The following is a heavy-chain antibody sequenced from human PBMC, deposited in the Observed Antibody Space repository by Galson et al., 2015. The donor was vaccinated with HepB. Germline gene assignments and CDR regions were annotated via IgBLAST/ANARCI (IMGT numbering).Heavy chain of an antibody. J-gene: IGHJ6*03. V-gene: IGHV1-46*01. Sequence: SVKVSCKASGYTFTSYYMHWVRQAPGQGLEWMGIINPSGGSTSYAQKFQGRVTMTRDTSTSTVYMELSSLRSEDTAVYYCAREGGSYGYYYYYYMDVWGKGTTVTVSS. CDR3: AREGGSYGYYYYYYMDV. CDR2: INPSGGST. D-gene: IGHD1-26*01. CDR1: GYTFTSYY.